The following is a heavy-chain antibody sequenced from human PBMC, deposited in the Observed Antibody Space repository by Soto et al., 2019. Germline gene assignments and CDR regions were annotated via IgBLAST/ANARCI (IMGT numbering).Heavy chain of an antibody. J-gene: IGHJ6*02. V-gene: IGHV3-23*01. CDR3: ARSISMVRGNYYYGMDV. CDR1: GFTFRSYA. D-gene: IGHD3-10*01. Sequence: SGFTFRSYAMSWVRQAPGKGLEWVSGISGSGGSTYYADSVKGRFTISRDNAKNSLYLQMNSLRAEDTAVYYCARSISMVRGNYYYGMDVSGQGTTVTVSS. CDR2: ISGSGGST.